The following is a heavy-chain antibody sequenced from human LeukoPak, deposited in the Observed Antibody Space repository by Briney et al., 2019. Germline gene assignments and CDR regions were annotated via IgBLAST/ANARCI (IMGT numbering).Heavy chain of an antibody. CDR3: ATYRQVLLPFES. Sequence: GGSLRLSCTASGLSLNNYAMSWVRQVPGKGLEWVSASSSSDDGKWYAESVRGRFTISRDTSKNTVYLQMNSLRAEDTAIYYCATYRQVLLPFESWGQGTLVTVSS. CDR2: SSSSDDGK. V-gene: IGHV3-23*01. J-gene: IGHJ4*02. CDR1: GLSLNNYA. D-gene: IGHD5-18*01.